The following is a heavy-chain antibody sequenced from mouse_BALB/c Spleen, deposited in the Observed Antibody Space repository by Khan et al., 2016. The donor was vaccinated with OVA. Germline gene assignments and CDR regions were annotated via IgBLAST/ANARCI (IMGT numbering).Heavy chain of an antibody. J-gene: IGHJ2*01. CDR2: ISYSGGT. CDR3: ARGNYYGDSFDY. V-gene: IGHV3-2*02. D-gene: IGHD1-1*01. Sequence: EVQLQESGPGLVKPSQSLSLTCTVTGYSITSGYAWNWIRQFPGNKLEWMGYISYSGGTSYNPSLKSRISITRDTSKNQFFLQLNAVTTEDTATYYWARGNYYGDSFDYWGQGTPLTVSS. CDR1: GYSITSGYA.